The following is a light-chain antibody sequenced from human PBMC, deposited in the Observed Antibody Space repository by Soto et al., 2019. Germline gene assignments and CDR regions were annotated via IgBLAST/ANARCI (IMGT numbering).Light chain of an antibody. J-gene: IGKJ2*01. CDR1: QSVTSNY. Sequence: VLTQTPGTLSLSPGERATLSCRASQSVTSNYLAWYQQKPGQAPRLLIYGASSRAIGIPDRFSGSGSGTDFTLTISRLEPEDFAVYFCQQYGTSLYTFGQGTKVEIK. V-gene: IGKV3-20*01. CDR3: QQYGTSLYT. CDR2: GAS.